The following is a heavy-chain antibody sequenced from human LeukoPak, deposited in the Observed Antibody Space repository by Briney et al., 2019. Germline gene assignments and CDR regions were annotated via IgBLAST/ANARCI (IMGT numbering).Heavy chain of an antibody. CDR3: AKERASRLPFDY. Sequence: GGSLRLSCAASGFTFSNYGMNWVRQAPGKGLEWVTAISASGGNTYYADSVKGRFTISRDNARDTLYSQMNSLRAEDTALYYCAKERASRLPFDYWGQGTLVTVSS. D-gene: IGHD6-25*01. J-gene: IGHJ4*02. V-gene: IGHV3-23*01. CDR2: ISASGGNT. CDR1: GFTFSNYG.